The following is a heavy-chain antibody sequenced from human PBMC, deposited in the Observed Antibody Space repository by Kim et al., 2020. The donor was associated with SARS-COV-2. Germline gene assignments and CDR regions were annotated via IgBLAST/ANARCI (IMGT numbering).Heavy chain of an antibody. Sequence: SETLSLTCTASGGSISSYYWSWIRQPPGKGLEWIGYIYYSGSTNYNPSLKSRVTISVDTSKNQFSLKLSSVTAADTAVYYCARNQVEMAIRPFDYWGQGTLVTVSS. V-gene: IGHV4-59*13. D-gene: IGHD2-21*01. CDR1: GGSISSYY. CDR2: IYYSGST. CDR3: ARNQVEMAIRPFDY. J-gene: IGHJ4*02.